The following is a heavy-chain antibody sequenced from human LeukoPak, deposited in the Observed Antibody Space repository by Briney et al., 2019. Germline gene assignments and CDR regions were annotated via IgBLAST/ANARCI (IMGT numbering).Heavy chain of an antibody. CDR2: VDPSDSYT. CDR3: ARQIGYCSSTSCYVYFDY. D-gene: IGHD2-2*01. CDR1: GYGFTSYW. J-gene: IGHJ4*02. Sequence: GESLKISCKGSGYGFTSYWISWVRQMPGKGLEWVGRVDPSDSYTNYSPSFQGHVTISGDKSISTAYLQWSSLKASDTALYYCARQIGYCSSTSCYVYFDYWGQGTLVTVSS. V-gene: IGHV5-10-1*01.